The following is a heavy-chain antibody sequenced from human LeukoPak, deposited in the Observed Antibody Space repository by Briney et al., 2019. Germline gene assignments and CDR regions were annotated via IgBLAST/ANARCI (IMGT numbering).Heavy chain of an antibody. CDR2: IYYIGST. CDR1: GGSISSYY. CDR3: ARGSRITIFGVAKGAFDI. Sequence: SETLIPTCTVSGGSISSYYWSWIRQPPGKGLEWIGYIYYIGSTNYNPSLKSRVTISVDTSKNQFSLKLSSVTAADTAVYYCARGSRITIFGVAKGAFDIWGQGTMVTVSS. V-gene: IGHV4-59*08. J-gene: IGHJ3*02. D-gene: IGHD3-3*01.